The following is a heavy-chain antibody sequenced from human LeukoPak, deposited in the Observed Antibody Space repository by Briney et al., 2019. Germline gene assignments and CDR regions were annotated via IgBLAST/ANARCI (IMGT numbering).Heavy chain of an antibody. CDR2: ISSGSSYI. CDR1: GFTFSNYN. CDR3: ARLRYCSGGSCYASAFDI. D-gene: IGHD2-15*01. Sequence: GGSLRLSCAASGFTFSNYNMNWVRRAPGKGLEWVSSISSGSSYIYYADSVKGRFTISRDNAKNSLYLQMNSLRAEDTAVYYCARLRYCSGGSCYASAFDIWGQGTMVTVSS. V-gene: IGHV3-21*01. J-gene: IGHJ3*02.